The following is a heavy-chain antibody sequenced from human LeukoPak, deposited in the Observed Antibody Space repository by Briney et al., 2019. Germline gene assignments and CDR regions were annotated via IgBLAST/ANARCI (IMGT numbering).Heavy chain of an antibody. Sequence: SETLSLTCTVSGYSISSGYYWGWIRQPPGKGLEWIGSIYHSGSTYYNPSLKSRVTISVDTSKSQFSLKLSSVTAADTAVYYYARRAQYYYDSSGYYPYFDYWGQGTLVTVSS. CDR3: ARRAQYYYDSSGYYPYFDY. D-gene: IGHD3-22*01. J-gene: IGHJ4*02. CDR1: GYSISSGYY. CDR2: IYHSGST. V-gene: IGHV4-38-2*02.